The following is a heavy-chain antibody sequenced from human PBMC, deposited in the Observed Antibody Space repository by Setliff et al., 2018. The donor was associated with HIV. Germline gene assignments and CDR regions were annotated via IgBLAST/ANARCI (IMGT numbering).Heavy chain of an antibody. D-gene: IGHD6-13*01. V-gene: IGHV4-61*01. CDR2: IYYSGGT. J-gene: IGHJ4*02. CDR3: ARLPDINSWPFDY. Sequence: SETLSLTCTVSGGSINNPNFYWSWIRQPPGKGLEWIGYIYYSGGTQYNPSLMSRLTMSVDSSKNQFSLSLSSVTAADTAVYYCARLPDINSWPFDYWARGTLVTVSS. CDR1: GGSINNPNFY.